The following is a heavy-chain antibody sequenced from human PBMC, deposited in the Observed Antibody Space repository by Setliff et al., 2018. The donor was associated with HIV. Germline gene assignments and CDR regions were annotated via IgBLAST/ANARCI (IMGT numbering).Heavy chain of an antibody. D-gene: IGHD3-10*01. J-gene: IGHJ5*02. V-gene: IGHV4-4*07. CDR3: ARDRHYYGSGSYGP. CDR1: GGSFSNYH. CDR2: IYDSGAT. Sequence: SETLSLTCTVSGGSFSNYHWSWIRQPAGKGLEWIGRIYDSGATNYKPSLKSRVTMSIDKSNNQFSLYLTSVTAADTAIYYCARDRHYYGSGSYGPWGQGILVTVSS.